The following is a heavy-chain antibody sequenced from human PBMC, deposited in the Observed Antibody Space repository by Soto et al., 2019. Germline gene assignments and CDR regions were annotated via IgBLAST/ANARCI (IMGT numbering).Heavy chain of an antibody. CDR1: GESFSDFY. CDR2: MTLTGST. CDR3: EGGAPTSCSGGYCYPTWEP. V-gene: IGHV4-34*02. D-gene: IGHD2-15*01. J-gene: IGHJ5*02. Sequence: QVQLQQWGAGLLKPSATLSLSCAVYGESFSDFYWTWIRQPPGKELEWIGTMTLTGSTNYNPPLAGPLTKSVDTSKNQFSLKLRSATAADTAILYCEGGAPTSCSGGYCYPTWEPWGQGTLVTVPS.